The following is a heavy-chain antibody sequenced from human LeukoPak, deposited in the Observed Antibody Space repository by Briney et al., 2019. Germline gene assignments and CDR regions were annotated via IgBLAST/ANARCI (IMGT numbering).Heavy chain of an antibody. J-gene: IGHJ3*02. CDR3: ARAHDILTGEQAFDI. Sequence: PGGSLRLSCAASGFTFSSYSMNWVRQAPGKGLEWVSSISSSSSYIYYADSVKGRFTISRDNAKDSLYLQMNSLRAEDTAVYYCARAHDILTGEQAFDIWGQGTMVTVSS. V-gene: IGHV3-21*04. CDR1: GFTFSSYS. D-gene: IGHD3-9*01. CDR2: ISSSSSYI.